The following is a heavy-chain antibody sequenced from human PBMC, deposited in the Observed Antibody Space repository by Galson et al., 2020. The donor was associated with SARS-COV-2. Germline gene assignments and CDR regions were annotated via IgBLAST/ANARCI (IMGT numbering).Heavy chain of an antibody. D-gene: IGHD3-3*01. V-gene: IGHV1-8*01. CDR1: GYTFTSYD. J-gene: IGHJ5*02. CDR3: ARGRKTYYDFWSGSRTSDWFDP. CDR2: INPNSGNT. Sequence: DSVKVSCKASGYTFTSYDINWVRQATGQGLEWMGWINPNSGNTGYAQKFQGRVTMTRNTSISTAYMELSSLRSEDTAVYYCARGRKTYYDFWSGSRTSDWFDPWGQGTLVTVSS.